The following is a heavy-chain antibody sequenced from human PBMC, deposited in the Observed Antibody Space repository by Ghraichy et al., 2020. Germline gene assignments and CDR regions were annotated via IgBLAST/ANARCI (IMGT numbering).Heavy chain of an antibody. CDR2: INPSGDTT. Sequence: ASVNVSCKASGYTFINYYMHWVRQAPGQGLEWMGIINPSGDTTTYAQKFQGRVTMTRDVSTSTVYMELSSLRSEDTAVYYCAREGNYFGSGSYSRYYSYYIDVWGKGTTVTVSS. CDR1: GYTFINYY. V-gene: IGHV1-46*01. J-gene: IGHJ6*03. D-gene: IGHD3-10*01. CDR3: AREGNYFGSGSYSRYYSYYIDV.